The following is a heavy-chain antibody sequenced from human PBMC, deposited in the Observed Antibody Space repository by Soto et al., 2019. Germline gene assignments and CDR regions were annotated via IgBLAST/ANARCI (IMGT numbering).Heavy chain of an antibody. CDR1: GGSISSSSYY. CDR2: IYYSGST. V-gene: IGHV4-39*01. J-gene: IGHJ4*02. D-gene: IGHD4-17*01. Sequence: QLQLQESGPGLVKPSETLSLTYTVSGGSISSSSYYWGWIRQPPGKGLEWIGSIYYSGSTYYNPSLKSRVTISVVTSKNQFSLKLTSVTAADTAVYYCARHRTTVTTRPVYFDYWGQGTLVTVSS. CDR3: ARHRTTVTTRPVYFDY.